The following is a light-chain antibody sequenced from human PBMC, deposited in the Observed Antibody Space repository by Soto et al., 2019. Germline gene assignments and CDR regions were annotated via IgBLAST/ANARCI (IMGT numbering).Light chain of an antibody. Sequence: QSVLTQPPSASGSPGQAVTISCTGTSRDIGGYDFVSWYQVRPGEAPQLIIYNVNGRPSGVPDRLSASKSGTSASLAITGLQAEDEGHYYCQSYDKRLTAYVFGTGTKVNVL. CDR3: QSYDKRLTAYV. CDR2: NVN. CDR1: SRDIGGYDF. V-gene: IGLV2-8*01. J-gene: IGLJ1*01.